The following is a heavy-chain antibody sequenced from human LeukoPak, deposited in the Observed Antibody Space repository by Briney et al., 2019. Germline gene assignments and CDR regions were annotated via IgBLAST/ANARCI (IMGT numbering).Heavy chain of an antibody. CDR2: INPSGGST. J-gene: IGHJ4*02. V-gene: IGHV1-46*01. D-gene: IGHD6-19*01. CDR3: ARGFRFIYSSGWYGPFDY. Sequence: ASVKVSCKASGYTFTSYYMHWVRQAPGQGLEWMGIINPSGGSTSYAQKFQGRVTMTRDMSTSTVYMELSSLRSEDTAVYYCARGFRFIYSSGWYGPFDYWGQGTLVTVSS. CDR1: GYTFTSYY.